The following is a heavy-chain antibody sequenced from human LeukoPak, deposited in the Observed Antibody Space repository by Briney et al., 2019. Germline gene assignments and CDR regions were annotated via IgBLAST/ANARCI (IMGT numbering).Heavy chain of an antibody. J-gene: IGHJ4*02. V-gene: IGHV4-34*01. CDR2: INHSGST. D-gene: IGHD6-19*01. Sequence: NPSETLSLTCAVYGRSFSGYYWSWIRQPPGKGLEWIGEINHSGSTNYNPSLKSRVTISVDTSKNQFSLKLSSVTAADTDVYYCARMAVAGSYWAQGTLVTVSS. CDR1: GRSFSGYY. CDR3: ARMAVAGSY.